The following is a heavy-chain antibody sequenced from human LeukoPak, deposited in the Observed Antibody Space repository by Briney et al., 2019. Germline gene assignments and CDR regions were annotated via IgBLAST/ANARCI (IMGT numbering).Heavy chain of an antibody. CDR1: GGSISSGSYY. J-gene: IGHJ3*02. Sequence: SQTLSLTCTVSGGSISSGSYYWSWIRQPAGKGLEWIGRIYTSGSTNYNPSLKSRVTISVDTSKNQFSLKLSFVTAADTAVYYCARDRIAAAHDAFDIWGQGTMVTVSS. CDR2: IYTSGST. CDR3: ARDRIAAAHDAFDI. D-gene: IGHD6-13*01. V-gene: IGHV4-61*02.